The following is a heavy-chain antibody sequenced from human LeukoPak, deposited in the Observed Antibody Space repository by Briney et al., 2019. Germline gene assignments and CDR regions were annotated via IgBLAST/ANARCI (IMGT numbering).Heavy chain of an antibody. CDR3: AREPRGGQIDY. CDR1: GYTFTGYY. Sequence: ASVKVSCKASGYTFTGYYMHWVRQAPGQGLEWMGWINPNSGVTNYGQKFQGGVTMTRDTSISTAYMELSSLRSDDTAVYYCAREPRGGQIDYWGQGTLVTVSS. CDR2: INPNSGVT. D-gene: IGHD3-10*01. V-gene: IGHV1-2*02. J-gene: IGHJ4*02.